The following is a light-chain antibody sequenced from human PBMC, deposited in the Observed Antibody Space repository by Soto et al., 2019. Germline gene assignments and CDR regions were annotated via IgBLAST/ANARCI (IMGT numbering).Light chain of an antibody. J-gene: IGKJ1*01. CDR1: QSISRY. V-gene: IGKV1-39*01. CDR3: QQSYNTPRT. Sequence: DIQMTQSPSSLSASVGDRVTITCRTSQSISRYLNWYQHKLGTAPKLLIHGSFKLQSGVPSRSSGSGSGTDFTLTISSLHPEDFATYYCQQSYNTPRTFGLGTKVDIK. CDR2: GSF.